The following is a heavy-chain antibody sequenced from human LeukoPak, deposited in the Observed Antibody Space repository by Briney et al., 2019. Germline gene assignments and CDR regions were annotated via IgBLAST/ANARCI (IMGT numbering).Heavy chain of an antibody. J-gene: IGHJ3*01. V-gene: IGHV5-51*01. Sequence: GESLKISCKASGYSFISYWIAWVRQMPGKGLEWVGIIYPGDSDIRYSPSLQGQVAFSVDKSISTAYLQWSSLKASDTAMYSCARLSNPGSMGAFDVWGQGTMVTVS. CDR2: IYPGDSDI. CDR3: ARLSNPGSMGAFDV. D-gene: IGHD2/OR15-2a*01. CDR1: GYSFISYW.